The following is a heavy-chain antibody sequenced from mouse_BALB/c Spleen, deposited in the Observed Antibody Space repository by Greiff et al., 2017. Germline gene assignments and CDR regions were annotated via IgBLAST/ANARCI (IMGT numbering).Heavy chain of an antibody. CDR3: ASSIDYDAGYYAMDY. Sequence: VQLQQSGPELVKPGASVKMSCKASGYTFTSYVMHWVKQKPGQGLEWIGYINPYNDGTKYNEKFKGKATLTADKSSSTAYMQLSSLTSEDSAVYFCASSIDYDAGYYAMDYWGQGTSVTVSS. CDR1: GYTFTSYV. V-gene: IGHV1-14*01. CDR2: INPYNDGT. D-gene: IGHD2-4*01. J-gene: IGHJ4*01.